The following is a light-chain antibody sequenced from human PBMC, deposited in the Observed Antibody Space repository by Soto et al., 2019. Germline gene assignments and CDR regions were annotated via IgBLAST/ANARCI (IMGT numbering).Light chain of an antibody. Sequence: EIVMTQSPATLSVSPGERATLSCRASQSVSSTVAWYQHKPGQAPRLLIYGASTRAIGIPARIGGSGSGTEFTLTISSLQYEDFAVYYCQQYKDWPTTFGQGTKVEIK. V-gene: IGKV3-15*01. CDR3: QQYKDWPTT. CDR2: GAS. CDR1: QSVSST. J-gene: IGKJ1*01.